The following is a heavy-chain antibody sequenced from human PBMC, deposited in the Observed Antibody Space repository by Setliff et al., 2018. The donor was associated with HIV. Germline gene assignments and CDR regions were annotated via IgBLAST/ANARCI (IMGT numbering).Heavy chain of an antibody. D-gene: IGHD1-26*01. CDR2: INSATGGT. Sequence: ASVKVSCKASGYTFTDNYIHWVRQAPGQGLEWMAWINSATGGTNYAQNFQGWVTVTRDTSINTVYMELSSLKSDDTAVYYCARDLSSGSYFGYFDYWGQGTLVTVSS. J-gene: IGHJ4*02. CDR1: GYTFTDNY. CDR3: ARDLSSGSYFGYFDY. V-gene: IGHV1-2*04.